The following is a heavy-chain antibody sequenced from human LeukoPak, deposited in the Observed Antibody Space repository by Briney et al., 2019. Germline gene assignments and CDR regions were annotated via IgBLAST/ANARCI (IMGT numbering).Heavy chain of an antibody. Sequence: GGSLRLSCTASGFTFGDYAMSWFRQAPGKGLGWVGLIRSKAYGGTTEYAASVKGRFTISRDDSKSIAYLQMNSLKTEDTAVYYCTRVRNDYGDYYFDYWGQGTLVTVSS. D-gene: IGHD4-17*01. CDR3: TRVRNDYGDYYFDY. V-gene: IGHV3-49*03. CDR1: GFTFGDYA. CDR2: IRSKAYGGTT. J-gene: IGHJ4*02.